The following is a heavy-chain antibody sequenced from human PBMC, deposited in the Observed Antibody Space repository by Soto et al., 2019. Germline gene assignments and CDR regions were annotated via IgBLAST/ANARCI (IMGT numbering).Heavy chain of an antibody. J-gene: IGHJ4*02. CDR1: GYTFSTSG. D-gene: IGHD3-10*01. V-gene: IGHV1-18*01. CDR3: ARDERRITMVRGVVVGHGY. Sequence: ASVKVSCKASGYTFSTSGITWVRQAPGQGLEWMGWISDHNGDTKYAQKLQGRVTMTTDTSTSTAYMELRSLRSDDTAVYYCARDERRITMVRGVVVGHGYWGQGTLVTVSS. CDR2: ISDHNGDT.